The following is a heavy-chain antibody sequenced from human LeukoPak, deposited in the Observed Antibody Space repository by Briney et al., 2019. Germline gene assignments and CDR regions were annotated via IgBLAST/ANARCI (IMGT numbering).Heavy chain of an antibody. CDR1: GFTFSDYY. CDR3: ARAHFYDSSAFDY. J-gene: IGHJ4*02. Sequence: GGSLRLSCAASGFTFSDYYMSWIRQAPGKGLEWISYISSRGTSIHHADSVKGRFTISRDNAKNSLYLQMNSLRAEDTAVYYCARAHFYDSSAFDYWGQGTLVTVSS. CDR2: ISSRGTSI. D-gene: IGHD3-22*01. V-gene: IGHV3-11*04.